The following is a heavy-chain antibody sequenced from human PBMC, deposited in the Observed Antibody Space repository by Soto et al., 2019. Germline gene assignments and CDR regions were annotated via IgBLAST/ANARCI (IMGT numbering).Heavy chain of an antibody. V-gene: IGHV1-18*01. CDR2: ISAYNGNT. CDR1: GYTFTSYG. J-gene: IGHJ4*02. D-gene: IGHD1-26*01. Sequence: QVQLVQSGAEVKKPGASVKVSCKASGYTFTSYGISWVRQAPGQGLERMGWISAYNGNTNYAQKLQGRVTMTTDTSTSTAYMELRSLRSDDTAVYHCARGTGMGGVGATGELFDYWGQGTLVTVSS. CDR3: ARGTGMGGVGATGELFDY.